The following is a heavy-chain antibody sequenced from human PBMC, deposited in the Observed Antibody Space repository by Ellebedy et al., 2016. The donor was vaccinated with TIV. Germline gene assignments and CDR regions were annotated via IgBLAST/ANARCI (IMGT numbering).Heavy chain of an antibody. D-gene: IGHD4-11*01. V-gene: IGHV1-3*01. Sequence: ASVKVSCKGSGYSFTSYAMHWVRQAPGQRLEWMGWINAGNGNTKYSQKFQGRVTITRDTSASTAYLELSSLRFEDTAVYYCAREGLDNYNVNFDYWGQGTLVTVSS. J-gene: IGHJ4*02. CDR3: AREGLDNYNVNFDY. CDR2: INAGNGNT. CDR1: GYSFTSYA.